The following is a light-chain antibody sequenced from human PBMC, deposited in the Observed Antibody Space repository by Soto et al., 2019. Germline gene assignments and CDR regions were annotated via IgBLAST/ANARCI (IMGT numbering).Light chain of an antibody. J-gene: IGKJ4*01. CDR3: QETYNIPPT. CDR1: QSISSY. CDR2: AAS. Sequence: DNQMTQTPSSVSASVGDRVTITCRASQSISSYLSWYQQKPGTAPKLLIYAASNLQSGVPSRFSGSGSGTDFTLAISALQPEDSATYYCQETYNIPPTFGGGTKVEIK. V-gene: IGKV1-39*01.